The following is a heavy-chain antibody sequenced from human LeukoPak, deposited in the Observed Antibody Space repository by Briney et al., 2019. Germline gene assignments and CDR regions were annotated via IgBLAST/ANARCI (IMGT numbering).Heavy chain of an antibody. Sequence: GGSLRLSCAASGFTVSSNYMSWVRQAPEKGLEWVSVIYSVGTTYYADSVKGRFTISRDNSKNTLYLQMNSLRAEDTAVYYCARPPGRTGAFDIWGQGTMVTVSS. CDR2: IYSVGTT. CDR3: ARPPGRTGAFDI. D-gene: IGHD3-10*01. CDR1: GFTVSSNY. V-gene: IGHV3-53*01. J-gene: IGHJ3*02.